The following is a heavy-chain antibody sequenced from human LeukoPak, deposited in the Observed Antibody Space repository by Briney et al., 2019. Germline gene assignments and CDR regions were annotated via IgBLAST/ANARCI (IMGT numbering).Heavy chain of an antibody. CDR3: ASVAAAGTLGLDY. D-gene: IGHD6-13*01. CDR2: IYYSGST. V-gene: IGHV4-38-2*02. J-gene: IGHJ4*02. Sequence: SETLSLTCTVSGYSISSGYYWGWIRQPPGKGLEWIGSIYYSGSTYYNPSLKSRVTMSGDTSKNQFSLKLSSVTAADTAVYYCASVAAAGTLGLDYWGQGALVTVSS. CDR1: GYSISSGYY.